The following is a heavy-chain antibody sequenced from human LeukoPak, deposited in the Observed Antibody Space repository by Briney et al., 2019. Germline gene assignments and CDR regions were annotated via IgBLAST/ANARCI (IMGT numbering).Heavy chain of an antibody. CDR2: IWYDGSNK. D-gene: IGHD2-15*01. CDR3: ARDRGCSGGSCYSNYYYYGMDV. V-gene: IGHV3-33*01. Sequence: GRSLRLSCAASGFTFSSDGMRWVRQAPGKGLEWVAVIWYDGSNKYYADSVKGGFTISRDNSKNTLYLQMNSLRAEDTAVYYCARDRGCSGGSCYSNYYYYGMDVWGKGTTVTVSS. CDR1: GFTFSSDG. J-gene: IGHJ6*04.